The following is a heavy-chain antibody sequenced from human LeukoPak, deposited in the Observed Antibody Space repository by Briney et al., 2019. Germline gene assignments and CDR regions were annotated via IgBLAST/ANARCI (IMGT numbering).Heavy chain of an antibody. J-gene: IGHJ5*02. CDR1: GYSISSGYY. CDR2: IYHSGST. CDR3: ARVHGDYYDSSGSNWFDP. Sequence: SETLSLTCTVSGYSISSGYYWGWIRQPPGKGLEWIGSIYHSGSTYYNPSLKSRVTISVDTSKNQFSLKLSSATAADTAVYYCARVHGDYYDSSGSNWFDPWGQGTLVTVSS. D-gene: IGHD3-22*01. V-gene: IGHV4-38-2*02.